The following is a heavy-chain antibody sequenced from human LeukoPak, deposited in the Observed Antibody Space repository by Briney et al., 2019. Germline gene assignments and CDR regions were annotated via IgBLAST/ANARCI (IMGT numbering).Heavy chain of an antibody. J-gene: IGHJ4*02. Sequence: GASVKVSCKASGYTFTSYGISWVRQAPGQGLEWMGWISAYNGNTNYAQKLQGRVTMTTDTSTSTAYMELRSLRSDDTAVYYCARGTNYYDSSGYYWDYWGQGTLVTVSS. CDR1: GYTFTSYG. CDR3: ARGTNYYDSSGYYWDY. D-gene: IGHD3-22*01. V-gene: IGHV1-18*01. CDR2: ISAYNGNT.